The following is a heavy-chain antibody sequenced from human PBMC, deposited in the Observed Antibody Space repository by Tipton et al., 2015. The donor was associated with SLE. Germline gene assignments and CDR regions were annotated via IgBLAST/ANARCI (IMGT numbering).Heavy chain of an antibody. Sequence: TLSLTCAVYGGSFSGYYWSWIRQPPGKGLEWIGYIYYSGSTYYNPSLKSRVTISVDTSKNQFSLKLSSVTAADTAVYYCATSEASGYLDYWGQGTLVTVSS. V-gene: IGHV4-30-4*08. J-gene: IGHJ4*02. CDR3: ATSEASGYLDY. CDR2: IYYSGST. D-gene: IGHD3-3*01. CDR1: GGSFSGYY.